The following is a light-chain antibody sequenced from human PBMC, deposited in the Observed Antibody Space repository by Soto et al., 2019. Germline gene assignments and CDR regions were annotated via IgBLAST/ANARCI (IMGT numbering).Light chain of an antibody. CDR2: EVN. Sequence: QSALTQPASASGSPGQSVTISCTGTSSDVGGYNYVSWYQQHPGKAPKLMIYEVNKRPSGVPDRFSGSKSGNTASLTVSGLQADDEADYYCNSYGGSNNYVVFGGGTKLTVL. CDR1: SSDVGGYNY. CDR3: NSYGGSNNYVV. J-gene: IGLJ2*01. V-gene: IGLV2-8*01.